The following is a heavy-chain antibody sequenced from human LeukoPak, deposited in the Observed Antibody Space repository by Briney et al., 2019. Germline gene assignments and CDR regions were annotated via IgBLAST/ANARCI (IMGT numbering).Heavy chain of an antibody. D-gene: IGHD2-15*01. CDR1: GFTFSSYE. J-gene: IGHJ5*02. Sequence: PGGSLRLSCAVSGFTFSSYEMNWVRQAPGKGLEWVSYTSTSGHTTYYTDSVKGRFTISRDNAKNSLFLQMNSLRAEDTAVYYCARAGGGYWFDPWGQGTLVTVSS. CDR3: ARAGGGYWFDP. CDR2: TSTSGHTT. V-gene: IGHV3-48*03.